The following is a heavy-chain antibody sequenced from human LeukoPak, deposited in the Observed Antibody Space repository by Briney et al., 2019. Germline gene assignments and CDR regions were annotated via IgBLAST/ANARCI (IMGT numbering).Heavy chain of an antibody. D-gene: IGHD3-22*01. J-gene: IGHJ4*02. CDR1: GYTFTGYY. CDR2: FHPEDGET. CDR3: ARDYTKNYYDSSGYWAY. Sequence: ASVKVSCKASGYTFTGYYMHWVRQAPGQGLEWMGGFHPEDGETIYAQKFQGRVTMTEDTSTDTAYMELSSLRSDDTAVCYCARDYTKNYYDSSGYWAYWGQGTLVTVSS. V-gene: IGHV1-24*01.